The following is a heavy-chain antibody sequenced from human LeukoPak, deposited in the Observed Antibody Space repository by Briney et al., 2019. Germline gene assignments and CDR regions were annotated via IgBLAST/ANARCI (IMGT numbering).Heavy chain of an antibody. D-gene: IGHD3-22*01. V-gene: IGHV3-23*01. Sequence: GGSLTLPCAVSGITLSKYGVIWPRQPPGEGLEWVAGISNRRNRINYADPVKGRFTIPTDHTKNTLYLQMNCLRAEDTAVYFCAKRGVVIRVILVGFHKEAYYFDSWGQGALVTVSS. CDR3: AKRGVVIRVILVGFHKEAYYFDS. CDR2: ISNRRNRI. CDR1: GITLSKYG. J-gene: IGHJ4*02.